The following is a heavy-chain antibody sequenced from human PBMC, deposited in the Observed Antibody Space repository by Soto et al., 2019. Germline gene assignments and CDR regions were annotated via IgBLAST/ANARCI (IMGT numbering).Heavy chain of an antibody. D-gene: IGHD2-2*01. CDR2: IIPILGVP. V-gene: IGHV1-69*02. J-gene: IGHJ2*01. CDR3: ASHQGYCSSSSCYAEWYFDL. Sequence: QVQLVQSGAEVKKPGSSVRVSCKASGGTFSSYTISWVRQAPGQGLEWMGRIIPILGVPNYAQKFQGRVTITADKSTDTAYTEMSSLRSKDTAVYYCASHQGYCSSSSCYAEWYFDLWSRGTLVTVSS. CDR1: GGTFSSYT.